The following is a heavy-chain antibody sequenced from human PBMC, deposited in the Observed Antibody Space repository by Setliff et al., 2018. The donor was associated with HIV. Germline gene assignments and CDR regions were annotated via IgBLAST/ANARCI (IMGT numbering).Heavy chain of an antibody. J-gene: IGHJ4*02. Sequence: LRLSCAASGFNFNNYWMGWVRQAPGKGLEWVANIKQGGNEKFYVDTVKGRFTISRDDAESSLYLQMNSLRAEDTAVYYCATYGGGHGYNPFDYWGQGTLVTVSS. CDR3: ATYGGGHGYNPFDY. V-gene: IGHV3-7*03. CDR2: IKQGGNEK. CDR1: GFNFNNYW. D-gene: IGHD4-17*01.